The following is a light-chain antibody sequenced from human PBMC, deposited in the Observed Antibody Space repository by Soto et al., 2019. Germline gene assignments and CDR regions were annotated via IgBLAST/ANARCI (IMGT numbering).Light chain of an antibody. J-gene: IGLJ3*02. CDR2: RND. CDR1: ISNLGSNF. CDR3: AAWDDSLRGVV. V-gene: IGLV1-47*01. Sequence: QSVLTQPTSASGTPGQRVTISCSGSISNLGSNFVFWYQQLPGAAPNLLISRNDQRPSGVPDRFSGSKSGTSASLAISGLRSEDEADYHCAAWDDSLRGVVFGGGTKLTVL.